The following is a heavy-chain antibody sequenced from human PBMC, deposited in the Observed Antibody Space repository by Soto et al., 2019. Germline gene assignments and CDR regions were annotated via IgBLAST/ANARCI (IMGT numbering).Heavy chain of an antibody. D-gene: IGHD2-8*01. V-gene: IGHV3-48*01. Sequence: GGSLRLSCAASGFTVSSNYMSWVRQAPGKGLEWVSYISSSSSTIYYADSVKGRFTISRDNAKNSLYLQMNSLRAEDTAVYYCARASTNRLAYWGQGTLVTVSS. CDR2: ISSSSSTI. J-gene: IGHJ4*02. CDR1: GFTVSSNY. CDR3: ARASTNRLAY.